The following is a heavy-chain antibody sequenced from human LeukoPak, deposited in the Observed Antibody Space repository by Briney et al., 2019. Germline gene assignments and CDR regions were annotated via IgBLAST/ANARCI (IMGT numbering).Heavy chain of an antibody. V-gene: IGHV3-74*01. D-gene: IGHD4-11*01. CDR3: ARGAYSFDY. Sequence: PWGSLRLSCAASGFSISSFWMHWVRQAPGKGVVWVARINSDGSSITYVDSVKGRFAISRDNAKNTFHLQMNSLTDDDTAVYYCARGAYSFDYWGQGTLVTVSS. CDR2: INSDGSSI. J-gene: IGHJ4*02. CDR1: GFSISSFW.